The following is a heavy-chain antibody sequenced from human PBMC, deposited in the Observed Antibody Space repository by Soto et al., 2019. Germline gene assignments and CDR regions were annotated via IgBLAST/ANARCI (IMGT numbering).Heavy chain of an antibody. Sequence: ASVKVSCKSSGYAFTGYYIHWVRQAPGQGLEWMGWINPNSGDTNYAQKFQGRVTITRDTSASTAYMELSSLRSEDTAVYYCARWSIVGATTLGMDVWGQGTTVTVSS. D-gene: IGHD1-26*01. CDR1: GYAFTGYY. CDR2: INPNSGDT. V-gene: IGHV1-2*02. J-gene: IGHJ6*02. CDR3: ARWSIVGATTLGMDV.